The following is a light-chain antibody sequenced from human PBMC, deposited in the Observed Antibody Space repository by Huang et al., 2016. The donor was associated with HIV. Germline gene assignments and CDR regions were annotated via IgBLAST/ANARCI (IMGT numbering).Light chain of an antibody. Sequence: EIVLTQSPATLSLSPGERATLSCKASQSVSSSLAWYQQKPGQAPRLLIYDTSNRATGIPARFSGRESGTDVTLTISSLEPEDFAVYYCQQRSNWPLFTFGPGTKVDIK. V-gene: IGKV3-11*01. CDR3: QQRSNWPLFT. CDR1: QSVSSS. CDR2: DTS. J-gene: IGKJ3*01.